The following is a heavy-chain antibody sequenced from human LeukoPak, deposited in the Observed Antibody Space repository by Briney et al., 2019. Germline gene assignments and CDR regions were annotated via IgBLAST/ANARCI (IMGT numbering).Heavy chain of an antibody. CDR1: GFTFSSYW. CDR3: ARGAGYCTNGVCLNYFDY. D-gene: IGHD2-8*01. CDR2: IKQDGSEK. V-gene: IGHV3-7*01. Sequence: GGSLRLSCAASGFTFSSYWMSWVRQAPGKGLEWVANIKQDGSEKYYVDSVKGRFTISRDNAKNSLYLQMNSLRAEDTAVYYCARGAGYCTNGVCLNYFDYWGQGTLVTVPS. J-gene: IGHJ4*02.